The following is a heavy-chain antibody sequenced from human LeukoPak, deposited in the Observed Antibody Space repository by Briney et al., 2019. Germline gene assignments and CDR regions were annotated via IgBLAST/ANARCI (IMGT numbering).Heavy chain of an antibody. J-gene: IGHJ4*02. CDR1: GFTFSSYA. Sequence: PGGSLRLSCAASGFTFSSYAMSGVRQAPGKRLEWVSSFSGSSGSTYYADSVRGRFTISRDSSKNTLYLQMNSLRAEDTAVYYCARGILGGMRARDYWGQGTLVTVSS. V-gene: IGHV3-23*01. CDR2: FSGSSGST. CDR3: ARGILGGMRARDY. D-gene: IGHD1-26*01.